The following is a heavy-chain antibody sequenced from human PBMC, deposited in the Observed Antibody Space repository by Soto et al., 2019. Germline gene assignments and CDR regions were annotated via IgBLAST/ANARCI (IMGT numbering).Heavy chain of an antibody. V-gene: IGHV3-23*01. Sequence: EAQLLESGGGLVQPGGSLRLSCAASGFTFSSYAMSWVRQAPGKGLEWVSTISGSGGSTYYADSVKGRFTISRDNSKNTLYLQMNSLRAEDTAIYYCARDRDYEGVTMVRGVIMTGTMDVWGQGTTVTVSS. CDR1: GFTFSSYA. D-gene: IGHD3-10*01. CDR3: ARDRDYEGVTMVRGVIMTGTMDV. CDR2: ISGSGGST. J-gene: IGHJ6*02.